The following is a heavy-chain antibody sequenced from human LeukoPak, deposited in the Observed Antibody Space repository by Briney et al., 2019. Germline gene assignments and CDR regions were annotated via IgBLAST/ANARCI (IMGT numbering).Heavy chain of an antibody. V-gene: IGHV1-69*13. Sequence: GASVKVSCKASGGTFSSYAISWVRQAPGQGLEWMGGIIPIFGTANYAQKFQGRVTITADESTSTAYMELSSLRPEDTAVYYCASVSIVVVPAAMHYWGQGTLVTISS. J-gene: IGHJ4*02. CDR1: GGTFSSYA. CDR2: IIPIFGTA. CDR3: ASVSIVVVPAAMHY. D-gene: IGHD2-2*01.